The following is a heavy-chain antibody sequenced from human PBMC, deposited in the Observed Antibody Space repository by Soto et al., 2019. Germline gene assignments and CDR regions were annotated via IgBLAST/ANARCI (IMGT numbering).Heavy chain of an antibody. D-gene: IGHD3-3*01. CDR3: ARAPIFEVVISVSGGMDV. CDR1: GDSVSSNSAA. V-gene: IGHV6-1*01. CDR2: TYYRSKWYN. Sequence: SQTLSLTCAISGDSVSSNSAAWNWIRQSPSRGLEWLGRTYYRSKWYNDYAVSVKSRITINPDTSKNQFSLQLNSVTPEDTAVYYCARAPIFEVVISVSGGMDVWGQGTTVTVSS. J-gene: IGHJ6*02.